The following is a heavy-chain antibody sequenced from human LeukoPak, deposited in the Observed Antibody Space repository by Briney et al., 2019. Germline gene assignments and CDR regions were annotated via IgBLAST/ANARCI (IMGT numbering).Heavy chain of an antibody. CDR1: GFTLSSYT. V-gene: IGHV3-23*01. D-gene: IGHD3-22*01. CDR2: ISGSGAYT. J-gene: IGHJ4*02. CDR3: ARAKTYYGDIDC. Sequence: GGSLRLSRAASGFTLSSYTMNWVRQAPGKGLEWVSTISGSGAYTDYADSVKGRFTISRDKSKNTLYLQMNSLRAEDTAVYYCARAKTYYGDIDCWGQGTLVTVSS.